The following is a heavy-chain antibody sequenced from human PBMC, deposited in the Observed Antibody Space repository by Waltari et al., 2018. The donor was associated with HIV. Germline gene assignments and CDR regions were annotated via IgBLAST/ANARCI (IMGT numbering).Heavy chain of an antibody. Sequence: QVQLVESGGGVVQPGRSLRLSCAASGFTFSSYGMHWVRQAQGKGLEWVVVISYDGSNKYYADSVKGRFTISRDNSKNTLYLQMNSLRAEDTAVYYCAKDRHGVTIYGMDVWGQGTTVTVSS. J-gene: IGHJ6*02. CDR1: GFTFSSYG. CDR2: ISYDGSNK. D-gene: IGHD4-17*01. CDR3: AKDRHGVTIYGMDV. V-gene: IGHV3-30*18.